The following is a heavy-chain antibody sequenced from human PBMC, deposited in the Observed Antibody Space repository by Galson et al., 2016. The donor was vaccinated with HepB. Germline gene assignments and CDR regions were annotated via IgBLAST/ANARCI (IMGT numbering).Heavy chain of an antibody. CDR2: ISAKNGNT. D-gene: IGHD7-27*01. CDR1: GYTFSTYG. J-gene: IGHJ4*02. V-gene: IGHV1-18*01. Sequence: SVKVSCKASGYTFSTYGISWVRQAPGQGLEWMGWISAKNGNTRYAQKLQDRVTMTTGTSTSTAYMELRSLRSDDTAMYYCARESMPGPWGDYWGQGTLVTVSS. CDR3: ARESMPGPWGDY.